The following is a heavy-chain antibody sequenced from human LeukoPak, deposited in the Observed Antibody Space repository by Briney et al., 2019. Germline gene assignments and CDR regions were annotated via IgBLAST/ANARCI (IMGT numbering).Heavy chain of an antibody. CDR2: IYNDGRT. Sequence: GGSLRLSCAASGFNVRSNYMSWFCQAPGKGLEWASVIYNDGRTYYADSVKGRFIISKDTSRNTVLLQMNNLRADDTAVYYCARESGYAVGDFWGRGTLVTVSS. CDR3: ARESGYAVGDF. J-gene: IGHJ4*02. CDR1: GFNVRSNY. V-gene: IGHV3-53*01. D-gene: IGHD5-12*01.